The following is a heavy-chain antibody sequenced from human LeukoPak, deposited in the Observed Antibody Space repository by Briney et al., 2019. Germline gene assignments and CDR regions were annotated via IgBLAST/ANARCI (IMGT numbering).Heavy chain of an antibody. D-gene: IGHD3-10*01. CDR2: ITPILGTS. V-gene: IGHV1-69*08. CDR3: ARGPRGAMDV. CDR1: GSSFSSFS. J-gene: IGHJ6*02. Sequence: SVKVSCKTSGSSFSSFSLSWVRQAPGQGLEWMGKITPILGTSKYAQKFQGRVTITADKSTTTASMELSSLTTEDTAVYYCARGPRGAMDVWGQGTTVIVS.